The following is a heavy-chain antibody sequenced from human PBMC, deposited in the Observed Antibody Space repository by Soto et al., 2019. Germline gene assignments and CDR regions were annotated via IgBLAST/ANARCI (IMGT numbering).Heavy chain of an antibody. V-gene: IGHV3-21*01. CDR1: GFTFSTYS. D-gene: IGHD3-22*01. J-gene: IGHJ6*02. CDR2: ISSSSSYI. CDR3: ARYDSSGYYWPYYYYGMDV. Sequence: EVQLVESGGGLVKPGGSLRLSCAASGFTFSTYSMNWVRQAPGKGLEWVSSISSSSSYIYYADSVKGRFTISRDNAKXXRXMQRNSRRAEDTAVYYCARYDSSGYYWPYYYYGMDVWGQGTTVTVSS.